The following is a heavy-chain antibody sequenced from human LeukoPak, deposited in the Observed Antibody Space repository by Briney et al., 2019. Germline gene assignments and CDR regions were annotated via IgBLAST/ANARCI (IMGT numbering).Heavy chain of an antibody. CDR2: IYHSGTT. CDR1: GYSISSGCY. J-gene: IGHJ4*02. D-gene: IGHD5-12*01. Sequence: SETLSLTCTVSGYSISSGCYWGWIRQPPGKGLEWIGNIYHSGTTYYNPSLKSRVTTSVDTSKNQFSLELGSVTAADTAVYYCARQPARLPLDYWGQGTLVTVSS. CDR3: ARQPARLPLDY. V-gene: IGHV4-38-2*02.